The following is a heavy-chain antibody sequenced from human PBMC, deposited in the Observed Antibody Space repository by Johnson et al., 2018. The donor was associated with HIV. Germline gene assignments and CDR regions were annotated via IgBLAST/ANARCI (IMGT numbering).Heavy chain of an antibody. J-gene: IGHJ3*02. CDR1: GFTFSNYA. CDR2: ISSSGGGT. CDR3: AKDFGSSGWFERGFDAFDI. V-gene: IGHV3-23*04. D-gene: IGHD6-19*01. Sequence: VQLVESGGGVVQPGRSLRLSCAASGFTFSNYAMTWVRQVPGKGLEWVSAISSSGGGTYYADSVEGRFTISRDNSKNSLYLQMNSLRAEDTAVYYCAKDFGSSGWFERGFDAFDIWGQGTMVTVSS.